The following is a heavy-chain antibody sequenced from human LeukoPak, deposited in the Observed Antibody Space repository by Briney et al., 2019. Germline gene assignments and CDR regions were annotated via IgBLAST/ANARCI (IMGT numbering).Heavy chain of an antibody. J-gene: IGHJ4*02. CDR3: ARDCSGGTCYLGVIDY. V-gene: IGHV4-4*07. D-gene: IGHD2-15*01. CDR1: DGSISSSY. CDR2: IYMTGDT. Sequence: SETLSLTCTVSDGSISSSYWSWIRQPAGKGLEWIGRIYMTGDTNYNPSLKSRVTMSVDTSKNQFFLELNSVTAADAAVYYCARDCSGGTCYLGVIDYWGQGTLVAVSS.